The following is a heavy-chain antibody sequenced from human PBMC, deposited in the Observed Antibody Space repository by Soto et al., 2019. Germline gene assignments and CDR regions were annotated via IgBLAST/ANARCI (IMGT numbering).Heavy chain of an antibody. CDR2: INHSGIT. CDR1: GGSLSNYY. CDR3: AMKLRFLGGNWIDP. J-gene: IGHJ5*02. Sequence: QVQLQQWGAGLLKPSETLSLSCGVYGGSLSNYYWNWIRQPPGKGLEWIGEINHSGITSYNPSIKSRVTISVDTSNNQFSLKLTSVTAADTAVYYCAMKLRFLGGNWIDPWGQGTLVTVSS. D-gene: IGHD3-3*01. V-gene: IGHV4-34*01.